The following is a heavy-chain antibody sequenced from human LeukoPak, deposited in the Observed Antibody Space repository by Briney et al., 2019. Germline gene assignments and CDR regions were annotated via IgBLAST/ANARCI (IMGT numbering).Heavy chain of an antibody. CDR3: ARGRRLRYFDGQRGGWFDP. V-gene: IGHV3-33*08. Sequence: GGSLRLSCAASGFTFSSYAMSWVRQAPGKGLEWVAVIWYDGSNKYYADSVKGRFTISRDNSKNTLYLQMNSLRAEDTAVYYCARGRRLRYFDGQRGGWFDPWGQGTLVTVSS. D-gene: IGHD3-9*01. J-gene: IGHJ5*02. CDR1: GFTFSSYA. CDR2: IWYDGSNK.